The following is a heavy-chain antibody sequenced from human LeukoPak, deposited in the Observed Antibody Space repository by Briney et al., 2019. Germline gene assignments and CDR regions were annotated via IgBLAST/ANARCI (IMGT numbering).Heavy chain of an antibody. CDR3: ARDDALGDNALDI. Sequence: GRSLRLSCATSGFTFSSYGMHWVRQAPGKGLEWVAVILNDGSQEKYADSVKGRFTISRDNSKNTLFLQMNSLRAEDTAVYYCARDDALGDNALDIWGQGTMVTVSS. CDR1: GFTFSSYG. D-gene: IGHD3-16*01. CDR2: ILNDGSQE. V-gene: IGHV3-33*01. J-gene: IGHJ3*02.